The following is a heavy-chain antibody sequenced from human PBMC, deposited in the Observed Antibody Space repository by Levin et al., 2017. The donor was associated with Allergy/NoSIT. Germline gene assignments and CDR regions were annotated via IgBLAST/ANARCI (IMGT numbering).Heavy chain of an antibody. CDR2: ISSTGSTI. CDR1: GFNFSSYE. Sequence: GESLKISCAASGFNFSSYEMNWVRRAPGKGLEWVSYISSTGSTIYSADSVKGRFTISRDNAKNSLYLHMNSLRAEDTAVYYCARQLGNFWSGYNYFDYWGQGTLVTVSS. D-gene: IGHD3-3*01. CDR3: ARQLGNFWSGYNYFDY. J-gene: IGHJ4*02. V-gene: IGHV3-48*03.